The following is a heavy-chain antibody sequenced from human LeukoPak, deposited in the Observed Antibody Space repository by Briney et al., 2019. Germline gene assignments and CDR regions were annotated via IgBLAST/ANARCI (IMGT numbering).Heavy chain of an antibody. Sequence: GGSLRLSCAASGFTFSSYDMSWVRQAPGKGLEWVSAISGSGGSTYYADAAKGRFTISRDNSKNTLYLQMNSLRAEDTAVYYCAKDRHAPGRYCSSTTCFPFDPWGQGTLVTVSS. CDR1: GFTFSSYD. CDR3: AKDRHAPGRYCSSTTCFPFDP. CDR2: ISGSGGST. V-gene: IGHV3-23*01. D-gene: IGHD2-2*01. J-gene: IGHJ5*02.